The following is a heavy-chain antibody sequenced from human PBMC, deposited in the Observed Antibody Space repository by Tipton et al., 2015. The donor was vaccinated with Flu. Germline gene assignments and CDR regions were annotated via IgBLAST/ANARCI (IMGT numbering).Heavy chain of an antibody. J-gene: IGHJ4*02. V-gene: IGHV3-23*01. D-gene: IGHD1-26*01. Sequence: GSLRLSCVVSGFAFNTFTMDWVRQAPGKGLEWISAISRTSETTRYADSVKGRFTVSRDNSKNTLYLQMDSLRAEDTAVFYCAKSGGFDSWNQGALVIVSS. CDR2: ISRTSETT. CDR3: AKSGGFDS. CDR1: GFAFNTFT.